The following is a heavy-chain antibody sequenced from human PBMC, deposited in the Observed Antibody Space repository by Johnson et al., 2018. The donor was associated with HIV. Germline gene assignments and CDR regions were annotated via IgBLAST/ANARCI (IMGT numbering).Heavy chain of an antibody. Sequence: QVQLVESGGGVVQPGRSLRLSCAASGSTFSSYAMHWVRQAPGKGLEWVAVISYDGSNKYYADSVKGRFTISRDNSKNTLYLQMNSLRAEDTAVYYCARDKVDDAFDIWGQGTMVTVSS. V-gene: IGHV3-30-3*01. CDR3: ARDKVDDAFDI. CDR2: ISYDGSNK. D-gene: IGHD1-26*01. J-gene: IGHJ3*02. CDR1: GSTFSSYA.